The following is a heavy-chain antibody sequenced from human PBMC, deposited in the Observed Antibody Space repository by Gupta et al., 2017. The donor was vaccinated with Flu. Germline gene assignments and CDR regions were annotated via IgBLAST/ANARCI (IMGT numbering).Heavy chain of an antibody. Sequence: EVQLVVSGGGLVQPGGSLRLSCAASGLSFSNYDLHWVRQATGQGLEWVSGIGNAGDTYYPGSVKGRFTISRDNAKSSLYLQMNSLRAGDTAVYYCAKRRDGYTIVFDSWGQGTLVTVSS. CDR3: AKRRDGYTIVFDS. CDR1: GLSFSNYD. J-gene: IGHJ4*02. V-gene: IGHV3-13*04. CDR2: IGNAGDT. D-gene: IGHD5-24*01.